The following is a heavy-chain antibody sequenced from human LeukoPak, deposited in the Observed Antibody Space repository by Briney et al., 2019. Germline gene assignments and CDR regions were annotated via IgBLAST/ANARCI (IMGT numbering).Heavy chain of an antibody. J-gene: IGHJ4*02. Sequence: ASVKPSCKASGYTFTGYYMHWVRQAPGHGLEWMGWINPNSGGTNYAQKLQGRVTMTKDTSISTTYMDLSRLRSDDTAVYYCARGRPMGSGSYNFDYWGQGTLVTVSS. D-gene: IGHD3-10*01. CDR3: ARGRPMGSGSYNFDY. V-gene: IGHV1-2*02. CDR2: INPNSGGT. CDR1: GYTFTGYY.